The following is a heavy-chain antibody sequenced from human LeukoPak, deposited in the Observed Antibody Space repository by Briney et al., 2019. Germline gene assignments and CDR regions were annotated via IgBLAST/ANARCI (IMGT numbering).Heavy chain of an antibody. V-gene: IGHV4-30-2*01. D-gene: IGHD4-4*01. J-gene: IGHJ6*02. CDR3: ARGAVTTSGYYYYGMDV. CDR1: GGSISSGGYS. CDR2: IYHSGST. Sequence: SETLSLTCAVSGGSISSGGYSWSWIRQPPGKGLEWIGYIYHSGSTYYNPSLKSRATISVDRSKNQFSLKLSSVTAADTAVYYCARGAVTTSGYYYYGMDVWGQGTTVTVSS.